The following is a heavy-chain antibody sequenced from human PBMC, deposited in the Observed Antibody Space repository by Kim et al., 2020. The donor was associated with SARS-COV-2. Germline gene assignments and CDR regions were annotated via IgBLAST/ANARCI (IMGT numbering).Heavy chain of an antibody. CDR1: GGSFSGYY. CDR2: INHSGST. CDR3: ARGLPLWLERLRGGAFDI. D-gene: IGHD1-1*01. Sequence: SETLSLTCAVYGGSFSGYYWSWIRQPPGKGLEWIGEINHSGSTNYNPSLKSRVTISVDTSKNQFSLKLSSVTAADTAVYYCARGLPLWLERLRGGAFDIWGQGTMVTVSS. J-gene: IGHJ3*02. V-gene: IGHV4-34*01.